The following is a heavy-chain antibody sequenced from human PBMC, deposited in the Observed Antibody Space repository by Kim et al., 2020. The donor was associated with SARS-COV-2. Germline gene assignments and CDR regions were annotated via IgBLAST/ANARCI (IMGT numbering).Heavy chain of an antibody. D-gene: IGHD5-18*01. V-gene: IGHV4-39*01. Sequence: SRVTISVDTSKNQFSLKLSSVTAADTAVYYCARQIVDTAMVTNYYYGMDVWGQGTTVTVSS. J-gene: IGHJ6*02. CDR3: ARQIVDTAMVTNYYYGMDV.